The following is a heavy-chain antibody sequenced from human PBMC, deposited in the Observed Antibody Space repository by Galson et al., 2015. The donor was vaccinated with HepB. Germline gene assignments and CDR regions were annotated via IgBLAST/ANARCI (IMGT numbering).Heavy chain of an antibody. D-gene: IGHD6-19*01. V-gene: IGHV3-23*01. CDR2: ISGSGGTT. Sequence: SLRLSCAASGFSFSSYAMSWVRQAPGKGLEWVSAISGSGGTTYHVDSVKGRFTISRDNSKNTLYLQMNSLRAEGTAVYYCASSTYSSGWYGSHFLGGYYYYYYGMDVWGQGTTVTVSS. CDR1: GFSFSSYA. J-gene: IGHJ6*02. CDR3: ASSTYSSGWYGSHFLGGYYYYYYGMDV.